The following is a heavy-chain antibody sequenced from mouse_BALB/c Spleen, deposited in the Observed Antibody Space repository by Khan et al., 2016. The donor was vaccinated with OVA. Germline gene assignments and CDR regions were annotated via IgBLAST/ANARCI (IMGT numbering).Heavy chain of an antibody. Sequence: EVELVESGGDLVKPEGSLKLSCAASGFTFSTYGMSWVRQTPDKRLEWVATISSGGSYTYYPDSVQGRFTISRDNAKNTLYLQMSSLKSEDTAMVYCARLAYYYDSEGFAYWGQGTLVTVSA. J-gene: IGHJ3*01. CDR1: GFTFSTYG. V-gene: IGHV5-6*01. CDR2: ISSGGSYT. D-gene: IGHD1-1*01. CDR3: ARLAYYYDSEGFAY.